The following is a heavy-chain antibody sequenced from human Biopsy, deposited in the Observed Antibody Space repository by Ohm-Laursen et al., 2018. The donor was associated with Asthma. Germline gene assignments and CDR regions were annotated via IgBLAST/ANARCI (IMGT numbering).Heavy chain of an antibody. Sequence: SQTLSLTCTVSGGSINIGDYYWSWIRQLPVKGLEWIGYIYYSGSTYYNPSLKSRVSISLDTSKNQFSLSLTSVTAADTAVYYCARGSSSRLSQWELLVSGGKRAHSYYGMDVWGQGTTVTVSS. V-gene: IGHV4-31*03. D-gene: IGHD1-26*01. CDR1: GGSINIGDYY. CDR2: IYYSGST. CDR3: ARGSSSRLSQWELLVSGGKRAHSYYGMDV. J-gene: IGHJ6*02.